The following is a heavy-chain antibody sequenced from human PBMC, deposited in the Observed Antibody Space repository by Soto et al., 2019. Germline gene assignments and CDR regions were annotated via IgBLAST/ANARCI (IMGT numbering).Heavy chain of an antibody. CDR2: IYHSGST. CDR3: ARENNVLPGGYFDS. D-gene: IGHD3-10*01. J-gene: IGHJ4*02. Sequence: SETLSLTCAVSGGSISRGGYSWSWILQPPGKGLEWIGYIYHSGSTYYNPSLKSRVTISVDRSKNQFSLKLSSVTAADTAVYYCARENNVLPGGYFDSWGQGTLVTVSS. V-gene: IGHV4-30-2*01. CDR1: GGSISRGGYS.